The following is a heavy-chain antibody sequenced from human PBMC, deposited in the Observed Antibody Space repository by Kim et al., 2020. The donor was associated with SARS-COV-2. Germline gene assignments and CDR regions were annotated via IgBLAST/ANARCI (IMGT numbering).Heavy chain of an antibody. D-gene: IGHD1-26*01. V-gene: IGHV3-30*04. CDR1: GFTFNSYA. J-gene: IGHJ4*02. CDR3: ARDSEWELLRGYFDY. Sequence: GGSLRLSCAASGFTFNSYAMDWVRQAPGKGLEWVAVISYDGSNEYYADSVKGRFTISRDNSKNTLYLQVNSLRAEDTAVYYCARDSEWELLRGYFDYWGQGTLVTVSS. CDR2: ISYDGSNE.